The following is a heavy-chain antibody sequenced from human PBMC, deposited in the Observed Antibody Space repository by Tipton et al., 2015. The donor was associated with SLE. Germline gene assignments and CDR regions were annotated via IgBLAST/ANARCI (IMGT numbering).Heavy chain of an antibody. CDR1: GGSISSYY. J-gene: IGHJ1*01. CDR2: IYYSGST. CDR3: ARHGPGPGSVEYFQR. V-gene: IGHV4-39*01. Sequence: TLSLTCTASGGSISSYYWGWIRQPPGKGLEWIGSIYYSGSTYYNPSLKSRVTISVDTSKNQFSLKLSSVTAADTAVYYCARHGPGPGSVEYFQRWGQGTLVTVSS. D-gene: IGHD3-10*01.